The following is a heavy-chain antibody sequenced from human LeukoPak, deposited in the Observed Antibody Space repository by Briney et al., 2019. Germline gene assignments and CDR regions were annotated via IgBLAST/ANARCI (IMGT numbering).Heavy chain of an antibody. CDR2: ISAYNGNT. CDR1: GYTFTSYG. J-gene: IGHJ4*02. D-gene: IGHD1-26*01. CDR3: AREHFVVGPELRHTGFDY. Sequence: GASVKVSCKASGYTFTSYGISWVRQAPGQGLEWMGWISAYNGNTNYAQKLQGRVTMTTDTSTSTAYMELRSLRSDDTAVYYCAREHFVVGPELRHTGFDYWGQGTLVTVSS. V-gene: IGHV1-18*01.